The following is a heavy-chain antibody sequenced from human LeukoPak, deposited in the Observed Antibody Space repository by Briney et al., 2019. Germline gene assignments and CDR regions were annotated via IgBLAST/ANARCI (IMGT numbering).Heavy chain of an antibody. Sequence: PSETLSLTCNVSGYSISSGYYWGWIRQPPGKSLEWIGSIYHSGYTHYNPSLKGRVTMSVDTSKNDFSLKLSSVAAADTAIYYCVRDMNPTHYFAYWGQGTLVTVSS. V-gene: IGHV4-38-2*02. J-gene: IGHJ4*02. D-gene: IGHD3-16*01. CDR2: IYHSGYT. CDR1: GYSISSGYY. CDR3: VRDMNPTHYFAY.